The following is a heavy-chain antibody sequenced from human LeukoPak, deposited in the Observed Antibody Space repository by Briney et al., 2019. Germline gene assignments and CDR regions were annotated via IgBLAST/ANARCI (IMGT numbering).Heavy chain of an antibody. CDR3: ARDKIEAAGTTFDY. Sequence: GGSLRLSCAASGFTFSSYGMHWVRQAPGKGLEWVAFIRYDGSNKYYADSVKGRFTISRDSSKNTLYLQMNSLRAEDTAVYYCARDKIEAAGTTFDYWGQGTLVTVSS. D-gene: IGHD6-13*01. CDR2: IRYDGSNK. J-gene: IGHJ4*02. V-gene: IGHV3-30*02. CDR1: GFTFSSYG.